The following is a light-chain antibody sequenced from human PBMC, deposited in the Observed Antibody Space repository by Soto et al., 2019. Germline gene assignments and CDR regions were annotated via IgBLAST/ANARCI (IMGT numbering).Light chain of an antibody. Sequence: EIELTQSPGTLSLSPGERATLSCRTSQRLASGYLAWYQQKPGQAPRLLLYGVSTRDTGIPDRFSGSGSGTDFTLTVSRVEPEDFEVYFCQQYADSPITFGQGTRLEIK. V-gene: IGKV3-20*01. J-gene: IGKJ5*01. CDR3: QQYADSPIT. CDR1: QRLASGY. CDR2: GVS.